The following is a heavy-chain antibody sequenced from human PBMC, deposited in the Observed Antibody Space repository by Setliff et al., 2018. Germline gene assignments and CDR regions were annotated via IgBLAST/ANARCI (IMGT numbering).Heavy chain of an antibody. CDR2: INYSGST. V-gene: IGHV4-59*08. D-gene: IGHD1-26*01. CDR1: GGSTGSDY. Sequence: LSLTCTVSGGSTGSDYWSWIRQPPGKGLEWIGYINYSGSTSYSPSLKSRVTISIDTSKNQFSLKLTSVTAADTAVYYCARKVAGRGWFDPWGQGSLVTVSS. CDR3: ARKVAGRGWFDP. J-gene: IGHJ5*02.